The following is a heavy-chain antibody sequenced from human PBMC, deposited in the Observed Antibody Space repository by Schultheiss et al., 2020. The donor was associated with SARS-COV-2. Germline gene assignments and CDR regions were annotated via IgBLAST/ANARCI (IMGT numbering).Heavy chain of an antibody. Sequence: SETLSLTCAVYGGSFSGYYWSWIRQPPGKGLEWNGEINHSGSTNYNPSLKSRVTISVDKSKKQFSLTVSSVTAADTAVYYCARDLRYGSVDYWGQGTLVTVSS. V-gene: IGHV4-34*01. CDR3: ARDLRYGSVDY. CDR2: INHSGST. CDR1: GGSFSGYY. D-gene: IGHD3-10*01. J-gene: IGHJ4*02.